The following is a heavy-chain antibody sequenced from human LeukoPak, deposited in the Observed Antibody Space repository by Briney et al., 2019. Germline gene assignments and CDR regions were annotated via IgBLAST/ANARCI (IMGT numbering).Heavy chain of an antibody. CDR1: GFPFGSYS. J-gene: IGHJ4*02. CDR2: IGISSGNT. V-gene: IGHV3-48*04. CDR3: ARDHNYAFDN. D-gene: IGHD1-1*01. Sequence: PGGSLRLSCAASGFPFGSYSMNWVRQAPGKGLEWISYIGISSGNTKYADSVKGRFTISGDNAKNSLYPQMNSLRVEDTAVYYCARDHNYAFDNWGQGTLVAVSS.